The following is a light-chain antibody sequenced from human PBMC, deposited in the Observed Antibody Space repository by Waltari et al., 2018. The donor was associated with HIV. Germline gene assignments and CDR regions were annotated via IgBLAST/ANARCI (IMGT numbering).Light chain of an antibody. Sequence: EIVLTQSPATLSLSPGERATLSCRASQSVSRYLAWYQQKPGQAPRLLIYDASNRATGIPARFSGRGSGTDFTLTISSLEPEDCAVYYCQQRNNWPPYTFGQGTKLEIK. J-gene: IGKJ2*01. CDR1: QSVSRY. V-gene: IGKV3-11*01. CDR2: DAS. CDR3: QQRNNWPPYT.